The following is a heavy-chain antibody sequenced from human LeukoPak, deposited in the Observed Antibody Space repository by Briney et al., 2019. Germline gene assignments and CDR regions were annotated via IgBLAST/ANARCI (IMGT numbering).Heavy chain of an antibody. Sequence: GGSLRLSCAPSGFTFSLYAMSWVRQAPGKGLEWVSGISGSGGSTYYADSVKGRFIISRDNSKNTLYLQMNSLRAEDTAVYYCAKGSYSSGWDSWGQGTLVTVSS. J-gene: IGHJ4*02. CDR3: AKGSYSSGWDS. D-gene: IGHD6-19*01. V-gene: IGHV3-23*01. CDR1: GFTFSLYA. CDR2: ISGSGGST.